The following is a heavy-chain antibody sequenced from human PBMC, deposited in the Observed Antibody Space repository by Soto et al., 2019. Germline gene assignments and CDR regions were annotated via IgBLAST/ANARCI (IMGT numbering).Heavy chain of an antibody. V-gene: IGHV4-59*08. CDR2: INYDGYS. CDR3: ARHGFGPLHGLVDV. Sequence: QVQLQESGPGLVKPSETLSLTCTVSGGSITNYYCSWFRQPPGKGLEWIGYINYDGYSAYNLSLKRRVPXSMDASKTQFSLMLESVTATDTAVYYCARHGFGPLHGLVDVWGPGTTVIVSS. CDR1: GGSITNYY. D-gene: IGHD3-10*01. J-gene: IGHJ6*02.